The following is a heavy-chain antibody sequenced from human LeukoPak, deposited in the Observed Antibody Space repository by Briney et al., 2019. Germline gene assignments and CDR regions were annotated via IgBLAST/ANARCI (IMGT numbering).Heavy chain of an antibody. D-gene: IGHD5-24*01. CDR1: GFTFSSYG. J-gene: IGHJ4*02. CDR2: ISYDGGNK. CDR3: AREAPGWGDGYKGY. Sequence: TGGSLRLSCAASGFTFSSYGMHWVRQAPGKGLEWVALISYDGGNKYYADSVKGRFTISRDNAKNSLYLQMNSLRAEDTAVYYCAREAPGWGDGYKGYWGQGTLVTVSS. V-gene: IGHV3-30*03.